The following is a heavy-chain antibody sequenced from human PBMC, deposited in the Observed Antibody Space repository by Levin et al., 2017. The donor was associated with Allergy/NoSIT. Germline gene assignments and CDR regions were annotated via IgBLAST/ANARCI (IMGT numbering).Heavy chain of an antibody. CDR3: AARVFDY. J-gene: IGHJ4*02. CDR2: ITSDGGNE. Sequence: GGSLRLSCAASELSFSSYGMHWVRQAPGKGLEWVALITSDGGNEYYADSVKGRFTVSRDNFKNTLYLQMNSLRPDDTAVYYCAARVFDYWGQGTLVNVSS. V-gene: IGHV3-30*03. CDR1: ELSFSSYG.